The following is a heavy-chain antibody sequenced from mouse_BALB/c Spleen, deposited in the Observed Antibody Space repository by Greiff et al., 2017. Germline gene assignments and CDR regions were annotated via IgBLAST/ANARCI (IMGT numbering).Heavy chain of an antibody. V-gene: IGHV1-5*01. Sequence: VQLQQSGTVLARPGASVKMSCKASGYSFTSYWMHWVKQRPGQGLEWIGAIYPGNSDTSYNQKFKGKAKLTAVTSASTAYMELSSLTNEDSAVYYGTKRGAYYDYGPYYFDYWGQGTTLTVSS. CDR1: GYSFTSYW. CDR3: TKRGAYYDYGPYYFDY. J-gene: IGHJ2*01. D-gene: IGHD2-4*01. CDR2: IYPGNSDT.